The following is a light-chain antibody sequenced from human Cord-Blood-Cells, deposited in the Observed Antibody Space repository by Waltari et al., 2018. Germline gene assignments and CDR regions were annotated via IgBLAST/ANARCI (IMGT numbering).Light chain of an antibody. J-gene: IGKJ1*01. CDR1: QVISNY. Sequence: DIQMIQSPSPLSASVRDRVTITCRASQVISNYLAWYQQNPGKVPKLLIYAASTLQSGVPSRFSGSGSGTDFTLTISSLQPEDVATYYCQKYNSAPWTFGQGTKVEIK. V-gene: IGKV1-27*01. CDR2: AAS. CDR3: QKYNSAPWT.